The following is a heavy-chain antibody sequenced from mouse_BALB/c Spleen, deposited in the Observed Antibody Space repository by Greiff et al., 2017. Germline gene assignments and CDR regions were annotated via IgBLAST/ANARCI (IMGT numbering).Heavy chain of an antibody. CDR3: NGAVTGYFDV. CDR1: GFNIKDYY. D-gene: IGHD2-2*01. J-gene: IGHJ1*01. CDR2: IDPENGDT. Sequence: EVQLQQSGAELVRSGASVKLSCTASGFNIKDYYMHWVKQRPEQGLEWIGWIDPENGDTEYAPKFQGKATMTADTSSNTAYLQLSSLTSEDTAVYYCNGAVTGYFDVWGAGTTVTVSS. V-gene: IGHV14-4*02.